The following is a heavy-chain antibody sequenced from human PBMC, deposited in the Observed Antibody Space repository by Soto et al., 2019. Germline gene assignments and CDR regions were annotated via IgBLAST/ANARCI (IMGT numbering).Heavy chain of an antibody. CDR3: ARDWETAMVLNGFIDY. CDR2: ISYAGSNK. V-gene: IGHV3-30-3*01. CDR1: GFTFSSYA. Sequence: QVQLVESGGGVVQPGRSLRLSCAASGFTFSSYAMHWVRQAPGQGLEGVAVISYAGSNKYYADSVKGRFTISRDNSKNTLYLQMNSLRAEDTAVYYCARDWETAMVLNGFIDYWVQGTLVTVSS. J-gene: IGHJ4*02. D-gene: IGHD5-18*01.